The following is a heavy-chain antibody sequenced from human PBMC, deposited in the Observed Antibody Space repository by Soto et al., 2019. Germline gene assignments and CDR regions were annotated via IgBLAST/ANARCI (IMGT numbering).Heavy chain of an antibody. J-gene: IGHJ6*02. V-gene: IGHV4-39*01. CDR1: GGSISSSSYY. CDR2: IYYSGST. CDR3: ARQNYGDWYYGMDV. Sequence: LSLTCTVSGGSISSSSYYWGWIRQPPGKGLEWIGSIYYSGSTYYNPSLKSRVTISVDTSKNQFSLKLSSVTAADTAVYYCARQNYGDWYYGMDVWGQGTTVTVSS. D-gene: IGHD4-17*01.